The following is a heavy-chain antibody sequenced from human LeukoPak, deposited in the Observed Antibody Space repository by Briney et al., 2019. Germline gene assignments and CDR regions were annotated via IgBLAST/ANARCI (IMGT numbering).Heavy chain of an antibody. CDR2: IYYSGST. J-gene: IGHJ6*03. D-gene: IGHD3-10*01. CDR1: GGSISSSSYY. Sequence: PSETLSLTCTVSGGSISSSSYYWGWIRQPPGKELEWIGSIYYSGSTYYSGSTYYNPSLKSRVTISVDTSKNQFSLKLSSVTAADTAVYHCARLTRSGYYDVDVWGKGTTVTVSS. V-gene: IGHV4-61*05. CDR3: ARLTRSGYYDVDV.